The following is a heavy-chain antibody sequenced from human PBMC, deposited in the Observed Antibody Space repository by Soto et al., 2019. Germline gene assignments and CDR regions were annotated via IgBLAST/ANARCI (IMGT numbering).Heavy chain of an antibody. V-gene: IGHV3-21*01. CDR2: ISSSSSDI. D-gene: IGHD6-19*01. CDR3: ARDTIAVAGTADGFDI. Sequence: EVQLVESGGGLVKPGGSLRLSCAASGFTFSSYSMNWVRQAPGKGLEWVSSISSSSSDIYYADSVKGRFTISRDNAKKSLYLEMDRLRAEDTGVYYCARDTIAVAGTADGFDIWGQGTLVTVSS. CDR1: GFTFSSYS. J-gene: IGHJ3*02.